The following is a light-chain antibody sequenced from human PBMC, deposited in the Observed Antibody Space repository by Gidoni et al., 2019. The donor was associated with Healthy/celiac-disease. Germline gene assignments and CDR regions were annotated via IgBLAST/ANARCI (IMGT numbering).Light chain of an antibody. CDR1: NIGSKS. J-gene: IGLJ1*01. V-gene: IGLV3-21*04. CDR2: YDS. CDR3: QVWDSSSDHSYV. Sequence: SYVLTQPPSVSVDPGKTARITCGGNNIGSKSVHWYQQKPGQAPVLVIYYDSDRPSGIPERFSGSNSGNTATLTISRVDAGDEADYYCQVWDSSSDHSYVFGTGTKVTVL.